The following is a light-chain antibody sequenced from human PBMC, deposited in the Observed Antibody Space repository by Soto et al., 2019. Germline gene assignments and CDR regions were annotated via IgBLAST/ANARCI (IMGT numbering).Light chain of an antibody. CDR3: QQYNNWPPIT. J-gene: IGKJ5*01. CDR2: GAS. V-gene: IGKV3-15*01. Sequence: EIVMTQSPGTLSVSPGERATLPCRASQSVRNNLAWYQQKPGQAPRLVIYGASTRATGVPARFSGSGFETEFTLTISSLQSEDFAVYYCQQYNNWPPITFGQGTRLEIK. CDR1: QSVRNN.